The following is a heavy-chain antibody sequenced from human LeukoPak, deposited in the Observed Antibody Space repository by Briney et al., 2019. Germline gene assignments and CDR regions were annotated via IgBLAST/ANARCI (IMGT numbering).Heavy chain of an antibody. CDR1: GGTFSSYA. J-gene: IGHJ5*02. Sequence: SAKVSCKASGGTFSSYAISWVRQAPGQGLEWMGRIIPILGIANYAQKFQGRVTITADKSTSTAYMELSSLRSEDTAVYYCARDRRWNTNWFDPWGQGTLVTVSS. D-gene: IGHD1/OR15-1a*01. CDR3: ARDRRWNTNWFDP. CDR2: IIPILGIA. V-gene: IGHV1-69*04.